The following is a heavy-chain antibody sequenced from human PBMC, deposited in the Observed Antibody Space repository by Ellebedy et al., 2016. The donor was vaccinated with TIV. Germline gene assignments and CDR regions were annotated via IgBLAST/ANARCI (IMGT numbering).Heavy chain of an antibody. V-gene: IGHV1-18*01. D-gene: IGHD2-15*01. CDR3: ARAGYCSGGSCYRFDAFDI. Sequence: ASVKVSCXASGYTFTSYGISWVRQAPGQGLEWMGWISAYNGNTNYAQKLQGRVTMTTDTSTSTAYMELRSLRSDDTAVYYCARAGYCSGGSCYRFDAFDIWGQGTMVTVSS. J-gene: IGHJ3*02. CDR2: ISAYNGNT. CDR1: GYTFTSYG.